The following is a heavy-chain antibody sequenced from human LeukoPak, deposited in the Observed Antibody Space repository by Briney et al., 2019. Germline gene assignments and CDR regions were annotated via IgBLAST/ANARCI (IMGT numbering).Heavy chain of an antibody. CDR3: ARDKYGGNSNAFDI. CDR1: GFTFSSFW. J-gene: IGHJ3*02. V-gene: IGHV3-74*03. CDR2: IGTDGSGT. D-gene: IGHD4-23*01. Sequence: GGSLRLSCAASGFTFSSFWMDWVRQVPGKGPVWVSRIGTDGSGTTYADFVKGRFTISRDNAKNTLYLQMDSLRAEDTAVYYCARDKYGGNSNAFDIWGQGTLVSVSS.